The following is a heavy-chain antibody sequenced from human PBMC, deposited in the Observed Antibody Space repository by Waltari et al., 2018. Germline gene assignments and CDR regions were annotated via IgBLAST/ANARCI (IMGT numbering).Heavy chain of an antibody. CDR3: ARDRVERGIPAPEAFYYYYYMDV. CDR2: IIPILGIA. Sequence: QVQLVQSGAEVKKPGSSVKVSCKASGGTFSSYAISWVRQAPGQGLEWMGGIIPILGIANYAQKFQGRVTITADESTSTAYMELSSLRSEDTAVYYCARDRVERGIPAPEAFYYYYYMDVWGKGTTVTVSS. V-gene: IGHV1-69*04. CDR1: GGTFSSYA. D-gene: IGHD3-16*01. J-gene: IGHJ6*03.